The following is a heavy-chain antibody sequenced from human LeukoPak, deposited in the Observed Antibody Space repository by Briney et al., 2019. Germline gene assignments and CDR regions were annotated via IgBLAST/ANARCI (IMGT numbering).Heavy chain of an antibody. CDR2: ISGSGGST. J-gene: IGHJ4*02. CDR3: AKGSHSSGWPSFDY. CDR1: GFTLSHYY. V-gene: IGHV3-23*01. D-gene: IGHD6-19*01. Sequence: GGSLRLSCAASGFTLSHYYMSWVRQAPGKGLEWVSAISGSGGSTYYADSVKGRFTISRDNSKNTLYLQMNSLRAEDTAVYYCAKGSHSSGWPSFDYWGQGTLVTVSS.